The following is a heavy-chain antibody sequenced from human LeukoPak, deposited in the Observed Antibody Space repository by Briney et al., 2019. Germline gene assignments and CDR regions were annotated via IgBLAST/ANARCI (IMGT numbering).Heavy chain of an antibody. Sequence: PSETLSLTCTVSGGSISSYYWSWIRQPPGKGLEWIGYINYSGSTNYNPSLKRRVTISVDTSKNQFSLKVSSVTAADTAVYYCARGESKRYSGYDYYVMDVWGQGTTLTVSS. V-gene: IGHV4-59*01. CDR2: INYSGST. D-gene: IGHD5-12*01. CDR1: GGSISSYY. J-gene: IGHJ6*02. CDR3: ARGESKRYSGYDYYVMDV.